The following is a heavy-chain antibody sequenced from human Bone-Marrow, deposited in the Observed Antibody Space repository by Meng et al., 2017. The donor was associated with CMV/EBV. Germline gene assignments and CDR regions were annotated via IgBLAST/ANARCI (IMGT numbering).Heavy chain of an antibody. Sequence: GESLKISCAASGFTVSSNYMSWVRQAPGKGLEWVANIKQDGSEKYYVDSVKGRFTISRDNAKNSLYLQMNSLRAEDTAVYYCARAFTGTRNAFDIWGQGTMVTVSS. CDR1: GFTVSSNY. CDR3: ARAFTGTRNAFDI. D-gene: IGHD1-7*01. J-gene: IGHJ3*02. CDR2: IKQDGSEK. V-gene: IGHV3-7*01.